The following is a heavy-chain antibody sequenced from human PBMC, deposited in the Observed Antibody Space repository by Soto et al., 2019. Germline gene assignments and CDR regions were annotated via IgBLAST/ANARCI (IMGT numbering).Heavy chain of an antibody. V-gene: IGHV3-33*01. CDR1: GFTFSSYG. D-gene: IGHD5-12*01. J-gene: IGHJ4*02. Sequence: PGGSLRLSCAASGFTFSSYGMHWVRQAPGKGLEWVAVIWNDGSEKYYADSVKGRFTISRDNSKNTLYLQMNSLRAEDTAVYYCARDPRIGYVLDYWGQGTLVTVSS. CDR3: ARDPRIGYVLDY. CDR2: IWNDGSEK.